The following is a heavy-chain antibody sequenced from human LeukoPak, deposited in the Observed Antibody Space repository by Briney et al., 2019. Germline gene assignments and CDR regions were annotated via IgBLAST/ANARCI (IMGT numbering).Heavy chain of an antibody. CDR2: ISAYNGNT. J-gene: IGHJ4*02. D-gene: IGHD6-19*01. V-gene: IGHV1-18*01. CDR3: ARQIAVAGKAGFDY. CDR1: GYTFTSYG. Sequence: ASVKVSCKASGYTFTSYGISWVRQAPGQGLEWMGWISAYNGNTNYAQKLQGRVTMTTDTSTSTAYMELRSLRSGDTAVYYCARQIAVAGKAGFDYWGQGTLVTVSS.